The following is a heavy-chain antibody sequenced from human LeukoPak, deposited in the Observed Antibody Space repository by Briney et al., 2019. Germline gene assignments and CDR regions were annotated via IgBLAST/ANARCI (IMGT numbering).Heavy chain of an antibody. V-gene: IGHV4-39*07. CDR1: GGSISSSSYY. J-gene: IGHJ5*02. CDR2: IYYSGST. CDR3: ARGRYFDWLYNWFDP. Sequence: SETLSLTCTVSGGSISSSSYYWGWIRQPPGKGLEWIGCIYYSGSTYYNPSLKSRVTITVDTSKNQFSLKLSSVTAADTAVYYCARGRYFDWLYNWFDPWGQGTLVTVSS. D-gene: IGHD3-9*01.